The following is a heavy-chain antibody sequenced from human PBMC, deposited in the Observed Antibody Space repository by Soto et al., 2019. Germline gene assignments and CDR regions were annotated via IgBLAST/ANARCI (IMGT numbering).Heavy chain of an antibody. CDR2: IIPILGIA. Sequence: QVQLVQSGAEVKKHGSSVKVSCKASGGTFSSYAISWVRQAPGQGLEWMGRIIPILGIANYAQKFQGRVTITADKSTSTAYMELSSLRSEDTAVYYCANGYGGQLMDVWGQGTTVTVSS. CDR1: GGTFSSYA. J-gene: IGHJ6*02. V-gene: IGHV1-69*02. CDR3: ANGYGGQLMDV. D-gene: IGHD5-18*01.